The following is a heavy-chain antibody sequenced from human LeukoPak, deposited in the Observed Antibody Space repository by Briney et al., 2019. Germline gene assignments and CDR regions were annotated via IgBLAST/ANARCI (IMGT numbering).Heavy chain of an antibody. CDR1: GGSFSGYY. Sequence: SETLSLTCAVYGGSFSGYYWSWIRQPPGKRLEWIGYIYYSGSTNYNPSLKSRVTISVDTSKNQFSLKLNSVTAADTAVYYCARHYYDSSGYYYGSLFHYWGQGTLVTVSS. CDR3: ARHYYDSSGYYYGSLFHY. V-gene: IGHV4-59*08. D-gene: IGHD3-22*01. J-gene: IGHJ4*02. CDR2: IYYSGST.